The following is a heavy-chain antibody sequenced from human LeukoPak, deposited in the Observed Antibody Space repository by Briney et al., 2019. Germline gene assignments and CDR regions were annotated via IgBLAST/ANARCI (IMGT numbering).Heavy chain of an antibody. CDR2: IYHSGST. CDR3: ARVLGADTAMALSWFDP. Sequence: SGTLSLTCAVSGGSISSSNWWSWVRQPPGKGLEWIGEIYHSGSTNYNPSLKSRVTISVDKSKNQFSLKLSSVTAADTAVYYCARVLGADTAMALSWFDPWGQGTLVTVSS. CDR1: GGSISSSNW. D-gene: IGHD5-18*01. J-gene: IGHJ5*02. V-gene: IGHV4-4*02.